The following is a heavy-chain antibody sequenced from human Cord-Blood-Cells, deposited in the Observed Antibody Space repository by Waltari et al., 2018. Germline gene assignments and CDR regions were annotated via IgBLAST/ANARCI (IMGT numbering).Heavy chain of an antibody. CDR1: GGSISSSSYY. CDR3: ATPWGSADY. Sequence: QLQLQESGPGLVKPSETLSLTCTVSGGSISSSSYYWGWIRQPPGKGLEWIGSIYYRRSTYYNPALKSRVTISVDTSKNQFSLKLSSVTAADTAVYYCATPWGSADYWGQGTLVTVSS. J-gene: IGHJ4*02. D-gene: IGHD7-27*01. V-gene: IGHV4-39*01. CDR2: IYYRRST.